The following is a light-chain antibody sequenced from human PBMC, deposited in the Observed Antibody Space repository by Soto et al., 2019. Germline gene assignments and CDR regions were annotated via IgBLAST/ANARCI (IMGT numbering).Light chain of an antibody. Sequence: EIVLTQSPGTLSLSPGERVTLSCRASQVVSTSYLAWYQQKPGQAPRLLIYGASSRATGIPDRFSGSASGTDFTLTINRPEPEDFAVYYCQQSGRSLWTFGQGTKVEIK. V-gene: IGKV3-20*01. CDR1: QVVSTSY. J-gene: IGKJ1*01. CDR2: GAS. CDR3: QQSGRSLWT.